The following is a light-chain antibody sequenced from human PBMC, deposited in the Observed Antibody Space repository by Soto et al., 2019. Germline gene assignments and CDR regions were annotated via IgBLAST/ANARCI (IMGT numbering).Light chain of an antibody. CDR2: GAS. Sequence: EIVLTQSPGTLSLSPGERATLSCRASQSVSSSYLAWYQQKPGQAPRLLIYGASSRATGIPDRFSGSGSGTDFTLTISRLEPEDFAVYYCQQSPRTFGQGTKVDI. CDR3: QQSPRT. V-gene: IGKV3-20*01. CDR1: QSVSSSY. J-gene: IGKJ1*01.